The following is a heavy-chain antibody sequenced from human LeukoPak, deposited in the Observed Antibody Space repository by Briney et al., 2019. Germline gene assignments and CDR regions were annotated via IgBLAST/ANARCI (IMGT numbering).Heavy chain of an antibody. J-gene: IGHJ5*02. CDR2: IYYSGST. Sequence: SETLSLTCTVSGGSISGSTYYWAWIRQPPGKGLEWIGSIYYSGSTYYNPSLKSRVTISVDTSKNQFSLKLSSVTAADTAVYYCARHTAEKYNWFDRWGQGTLVTVSS. V-gene: IGHV4-39*07. D-gene: IGHD5-24*01. CDR3: ARHTAEKYNWFDR. CDR1: GGSISGSTYY.